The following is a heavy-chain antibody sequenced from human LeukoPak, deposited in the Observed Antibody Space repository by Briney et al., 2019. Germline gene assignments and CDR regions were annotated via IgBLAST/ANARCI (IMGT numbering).Heavy chain of an antibody. D-gene: IGHD2-21*01. CDR3: ARDISLDY. Sequence: SETLSLTCAVYGGSFSGYYWSWIRQPPGKGLEWIGEINHSGSTNYNPSLKSRVTISVDTSKNQFSLKLSSATAADRAVYYCARDISLDYWGQGTLVTVSS. J-gene: IGHJ4*02. CDR1: GGSFSGYY. V-gene: IGHV4-34*01. CDR2: INHSGST.